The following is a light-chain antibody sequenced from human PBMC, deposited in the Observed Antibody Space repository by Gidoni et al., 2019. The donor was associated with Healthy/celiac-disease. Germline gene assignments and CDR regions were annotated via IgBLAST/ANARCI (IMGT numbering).Light chain of an antibody. V-gene: IGLV1-36*01. CDR1: SSNIGNNA. CDR3: AAWDGSLNGGV. Sequence: QPVLTQPPSVSEAPTQRVTISCSGSSSNIGNNAVNWYQQLPGKAPKLLIYYDDLLPSGVSDRFSGPKSGTSASLAISGLQSEDEADYYCAAWDGSLNGGVFGGGTKLTVL. J-gene: IGLJ3*02. CDR2: YDD.